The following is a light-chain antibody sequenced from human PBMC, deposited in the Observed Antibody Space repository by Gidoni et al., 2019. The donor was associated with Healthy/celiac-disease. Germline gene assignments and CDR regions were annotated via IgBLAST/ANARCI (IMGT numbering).Light chain of an antibody. J-gene: IGKJ1*01. CDR1: QSVSSN. CDR2: GAS. Sequence: EIVLLHSPATLSVSPGERATLSCRASQSVSSNLAWYQQKPGQAPRLLIYGASTRATGIPARFSGSGSGTEFTLTISSLQSEDFAVYYCQQYNNWWTFGQGTKVEIK. CDR3: QQYNNWWT. V-gene: IGKV3-15*01.